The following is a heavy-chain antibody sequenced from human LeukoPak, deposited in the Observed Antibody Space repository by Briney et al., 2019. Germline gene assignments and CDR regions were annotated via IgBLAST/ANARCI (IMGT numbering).Heavy chain of an antibody. CDR1: GGSISSGGFY. CDR2: IYFSGST. V-gene: IGHV4-31*03. Sequence: SHTLSLTCNVSGGSISSGGFYWSWIGPPPGKGLEGIGYIYFSGSTYYQQSLKSRVTISVDTAKNQFSLQLSSVTAADTGVCCCARGRAKQQLLDWGQGTLVTVSS. D-gene: IGHD6-13*01. J-gene: IGHJ4*02. CDR3: ARGRAKQQLLD.